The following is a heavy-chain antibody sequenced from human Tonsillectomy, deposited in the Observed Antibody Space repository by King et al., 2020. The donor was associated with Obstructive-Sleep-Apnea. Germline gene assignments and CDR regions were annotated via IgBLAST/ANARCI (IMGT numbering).Heavy chain of an antibody. CDR2: ISSTGSPT. CDR3: ARDLGCSSTSCPFDY. J-gene: IGHJ4*02. V-gene: IGHV3-11*01. D-gene: IGHD2-2*01. Sequence: VQLVESGGGLGKPGGSLRLSCAASGFTFNYYYMTWIRQAPGKGLEWVSYISSTGSPTYYADSVKGRFTISRDNAKNSLYLQMNSLRAEDTAVYYCARDLGCSSTSCPFDYWGQGTLVTVSS. CDR1: GFTFNYYY.